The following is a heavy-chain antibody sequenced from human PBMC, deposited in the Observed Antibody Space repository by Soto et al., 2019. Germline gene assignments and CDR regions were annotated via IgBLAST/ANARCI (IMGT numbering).Heavy chain of an antibody. V-gene: IGHV1-2*02. D-gene: IGHD3-22*01. CDR3: ARDKYYDSSGYPNWFDP. CDR1: GYTFTGYY. Sequence: GASVKVSCKASGYTFTGYYMHWVRQAPGQGLEWMGWNNPNSGGTNYAQKFQGRVTMTRDTSISTAYMELSRLRSDDTAVYYCARDKYYDSSGYPNWFDPWGQGTLVTVSS. J-gene: IGHJ5*02. CDR2: NNPNSGGT.